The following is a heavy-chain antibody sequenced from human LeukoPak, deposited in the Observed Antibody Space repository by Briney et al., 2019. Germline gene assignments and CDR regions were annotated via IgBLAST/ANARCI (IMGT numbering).Heavy chain of an antibody. D-gene: IGHD3-9*01. CDR1: GYSISSGYY. Sequence: PSETLSLTCTVSGYSISSGYYWGWIRQPPGKGLEWIGSIYHSGSTYYNPSLKSRVTISVDTSKNQFSLKLSSVTAADTAVYYCARSRPGYDILTGYLFDYWGQGTLVTVSS. J-gene: IGHJ4*02. CDR3: ARSRPGYDILTGYLFDY. V-gene: IGHV4-38-2*02. CDR2: IYHSGST.